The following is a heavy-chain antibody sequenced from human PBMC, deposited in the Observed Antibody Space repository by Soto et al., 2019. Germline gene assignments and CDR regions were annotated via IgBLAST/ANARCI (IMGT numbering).Heavy chain of an antibody. CDR1: GGSFSGYY. CDR2: INHSGST. D-gene: IGHD6-13*01. Sequence: QVQLQQWGAGLLKPSETLSLTCAVYGGSFSGYYWSWIRQPPGKGLEWIGEINHSGSTNYNPSLKSRVTISVDTSKNQFSLKLSSVTAADTAVYYCARAYSSSWYYGVYWGQGTLVTVSS. CDR3: ARAYSSSWYYGVY. J-gene: IGHJ4*02. V-gene: IGHV4-34*01.